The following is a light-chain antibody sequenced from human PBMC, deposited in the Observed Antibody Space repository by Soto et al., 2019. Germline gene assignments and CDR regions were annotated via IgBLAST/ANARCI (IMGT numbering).Light chain of an antibody. Sequence: DIQMTQSPSSVSASVGDRVTFTCRASQGIGAWLAWYQQKPGEAPKLLIYAASSLQSGVPSRFSGSGSGTDFTLTISSLQPEDFGTYYCQQANSFPLTFGGGTKVEIK. CDR3: QQANSFPLT. CDR2: AAS. V-gene: IGKV1-12*01. CDR1: QGIGAW. J-gene: IGKJ4*01.